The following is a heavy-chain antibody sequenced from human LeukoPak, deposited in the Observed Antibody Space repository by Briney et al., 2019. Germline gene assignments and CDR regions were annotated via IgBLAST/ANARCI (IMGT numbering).Heavy chain of an antibody. Sequence: SETLSLTCTVSGGPISSGSYYWSWIRQPAGKGLEWIGRIYTSGSTNYNPSLKSRVTISVDTSKNQFSLKLSSVTAADTAVYYCARRPYCSGGSCPFYGMDVWGQGTTVTVSS. J-gene: IGHJ6*02. CDR3: ARRPYCSGGSCPFYGMDV. V-gene: IGHV4-61*02. D-gene: IGHD2-15*01. CDR2: IYTSGST. CDR1: GGPISSGSYY.